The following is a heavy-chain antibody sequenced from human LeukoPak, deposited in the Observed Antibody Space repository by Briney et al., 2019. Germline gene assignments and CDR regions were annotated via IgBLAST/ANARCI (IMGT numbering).Heavy chain of an antibody. V-gene: IGHV4-39*01. CDR2: IYYSGST. CDR1: GGSISSSSYY. Sequence: PSETLSLTCTVSGGSISSSSYYWGWIRQPPGRGLEWIGSIYYSGSTYYNPSLKSRVTISVDTSKNQFSLKLSSVTAADTAVYYCARYGSGYYWGQGTLVTVSS. J-gene: IGHJ4*02. D-gene: IGHD3-10*01. CDR3: ARYGSGYY.